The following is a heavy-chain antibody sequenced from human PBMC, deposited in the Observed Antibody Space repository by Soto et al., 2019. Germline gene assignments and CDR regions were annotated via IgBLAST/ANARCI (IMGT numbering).Heavy chain of an antibody. CDR1: GFTFSDYA. D-gene: IGHD6-19*01. Sequence: VQLVESGGGVVQPGRSLRLSCAASGFTFSDYAMHWVRQAPGKGLEWVAVVSHDGRNTHYADSVKGRFTISRDSSKNRFSLEMTSLRAEDTAVYYCAKGGRQWLVPSDFNYWGQGALVTVSS. CDR2: VSHDGRNT. CDR3: AKGGRQWLVPSDFNY. J-gene: IGHJ4*02. V-gene: IGHV3-30*18.